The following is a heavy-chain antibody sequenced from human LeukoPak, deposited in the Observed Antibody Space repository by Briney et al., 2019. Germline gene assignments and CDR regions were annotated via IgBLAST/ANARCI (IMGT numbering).Heavy chain of an antibody. Sequence: GRSLRLSCAASGFTFSSYAMHWVRQAPGKGLEWVAVISYDGSNKYYADSVKGRFTISRDNSKNTLYLQMNSLRAEDTAVYYCAKDGATAMAFDYWGQGTLVTVSS. CDR1: GFTFSSYA. J-gene: IGHJ4*02. CDR2: ISYDGSNK. V-gene: IGHV3-30-3*01. CDR3: AKDGATAMAFDY. D-gene: IGHD5-18*01.